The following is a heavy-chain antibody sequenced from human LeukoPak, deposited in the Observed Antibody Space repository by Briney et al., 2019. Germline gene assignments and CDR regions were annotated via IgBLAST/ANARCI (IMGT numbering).Heavy chain of an antibody. V-gene: IGHV3-7*01. CDR3: VKDAGTA. D-gene: IGHD2-8*02. J-gene: IGHJ5*02. Sequence: GGSLRLSCAASGFTFSNNWMSWVRQAPGKGLECVANIKKDGSEKYYINSVKGRFTISRDNAKNSVFLQMNSLRAEDTALYYCVKDAGTAWGQGTLVTVSS. CDR1: GFTFSNNW. CDR2: IKKDGSEK.